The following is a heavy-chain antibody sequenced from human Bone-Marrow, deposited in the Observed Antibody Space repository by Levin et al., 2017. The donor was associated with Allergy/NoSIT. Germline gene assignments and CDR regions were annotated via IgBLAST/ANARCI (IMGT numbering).Heavy chain of an antibody. CDR2: IYYSGST. D-gene: IGHD2-15*01. Sequence: SETLSLTCTVSGGSISSSSYYWGWIRQPPGKGLEWIGSIYYSGSTYYNPSLKSRVTISVDTSKNQFSLKLSSVTAADTAVYYCARQDIVVVENNWFDPWGQGTLVTVSS. CDR3: ARQDIVVVENNWFDP. J-gene: IGHJ5*02. V-gene: IGHV4-39*01. CDR1: GGSISSSSYY.